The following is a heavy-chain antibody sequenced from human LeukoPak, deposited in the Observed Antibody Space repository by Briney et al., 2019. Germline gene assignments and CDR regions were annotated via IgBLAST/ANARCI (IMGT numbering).Heavy chain of an antibody. Sequence: GGSLRLSCAASGFTFSSYGMHWVRQAPGKGLEWVSVIYTGGTTDCSDSVKGRFTISRDNSKDTLFLQMNSLRAEDTAVYYCARLPKTTYFDYWGQGTLVTVFS. CDR3: ARLPKTTYFDY. J-gene: IGHJ4*02. D-gene: IGHD4-11*01. V-gene: IGHV3-NL1*01. CDR1: GFTFSSYG. CDR2: IYTGGTT.